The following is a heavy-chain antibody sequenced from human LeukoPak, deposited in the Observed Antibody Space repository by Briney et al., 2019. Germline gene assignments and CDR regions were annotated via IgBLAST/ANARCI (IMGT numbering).Heavy chain of an antibody. CDR3: AAAGNTYGYLYPFE. J-gene: IGHJ4*02. CDR1: ALSLTTRGIC. Sequence: SGPALVKPTQTLTLTCTLSALSLTTRGICVSWIRQPPGKALEWLARIDWDDDKYYITYLKTRLTISMDSSKNLVVLTMTNMDPADTATYYCAAAGNTYGYLYPFEWGQGTLVTVSS. D-gene: IGHD5-18*01. V-gene: IGHV2-70*11. CDR2: IDWDDDK.